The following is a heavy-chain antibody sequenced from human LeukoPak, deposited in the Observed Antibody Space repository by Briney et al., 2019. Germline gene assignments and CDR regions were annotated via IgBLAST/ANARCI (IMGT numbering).Heavy chain of an antibody. CDR2: IWYDGSNK. Sequence: GGSLRLSRAASGFTFSSYGMHWVRQAPGKGLEWVAVIWYDGSNKYYADSVKGRFTISRDNSKNTLYLQMNSLRAEDTAVYYCAKAENYGSGSYPFDYWGQGTLVTVSS. J-gene: IGHJ4*02. D-gene: IGHD3-10*01. CDR1: GFTFSSYG. CDR3: AKAENYGSGSYPFDY. V-gene: IGHV3-33*06.